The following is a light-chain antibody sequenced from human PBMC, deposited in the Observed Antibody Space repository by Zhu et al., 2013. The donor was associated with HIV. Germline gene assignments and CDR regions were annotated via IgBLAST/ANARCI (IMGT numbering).Light chain of an antibody. V-gene: IGKV3-20*01. CDR2: AAS. J-gene: IGKJ1*01. CDR3: QQYGSSPKT. CDR1: QSVSSRY. Sequence: EIVLTQSPGTLSLSPGERATVSCRASQSVSSRYLGWYQQKRGQSPRLLIYAASSRATGIPDRFSGSGSGTDFTLTISRLEPEDFAVYYCQQYGSSPKTFGQGTKVEIK.